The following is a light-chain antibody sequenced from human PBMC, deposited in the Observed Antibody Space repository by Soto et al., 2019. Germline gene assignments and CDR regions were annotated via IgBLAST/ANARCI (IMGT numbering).Light chain of an antibody. J-gene: IGKJ1*01. CDR3: QQYYSYPAT. CDR1: QSINNF. V-gene: IGKV1-5*01. CDR2: DAS. Sequence: DIQTTQSPSTLSASVGDRVTITCRASQSINNFLAWYQQKPGKAPNLLIYDASSLESGVPSRFSGSGSGTEFSLTVSSLQPDDFATYYCQQYYSYPATFGQGTKVEIK.